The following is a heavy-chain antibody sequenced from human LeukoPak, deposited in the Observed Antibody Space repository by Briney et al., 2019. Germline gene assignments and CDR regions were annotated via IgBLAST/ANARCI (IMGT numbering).Heavy chain of an antibody. CDR2: ISYSGST. CDR1: VGSISPYF. V-gene: IGHV4-59*08. Sequence: SETLSLTCTVCVGSISPYFWSWIRQPPGKGLEWIGCISYSGSTNYNPSLKSRVTISLDTSKNQFSLKLTSVTAADTAVYYCARSRGCSSMTCYDDAWGKGTLVTVSS. CDR3: ARSRGCSSMTCYDDA. D-gene: IGHD2-2*01. J-gene: IGHJ5*02.